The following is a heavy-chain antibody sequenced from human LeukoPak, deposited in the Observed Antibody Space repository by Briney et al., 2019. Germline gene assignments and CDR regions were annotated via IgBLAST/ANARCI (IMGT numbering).Heavy chain of an antibody. CDR2: ISGRGGST. V-gene: IGHV3-23*01. CDR1: GFTFSSYA. CDR3: AKNFEPHGSGSYVFDY. Sequence: GGSLRLSCAASGFTFSSYAMSWVRQAPGKGLEWVSAISGRGGSTYYADSVKGRFTISRDNSKNTLYLQMNSLRAEDTAVYYCAKNFEPHGSGSYVFDYWGQGTLVTVSS. D-gene: IGHD3-10*01. J-gene: IGHJ4*02.